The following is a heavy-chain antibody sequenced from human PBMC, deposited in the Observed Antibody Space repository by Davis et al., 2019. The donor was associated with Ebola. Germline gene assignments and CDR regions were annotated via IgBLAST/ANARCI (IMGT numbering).Heavy chain of an antibody. J-gene: IGHJ3*02. CDR3: AKDTSNIWFDI. V-gene: IGHV3-23*01. D-gene: IGHD1-26*01. Sequence: GESLNIPCAASGFTYASYGMSWIRQAPGKELEWVSGVTGTGGRTFYADSVKCRFTISRDNSKNTLYLQMNGLRVEDTAIYYCAKDTSNIWFDIWGQGTMVTVSS. CDR1: GFTYASYG. CDR2: VTGTGGRT.